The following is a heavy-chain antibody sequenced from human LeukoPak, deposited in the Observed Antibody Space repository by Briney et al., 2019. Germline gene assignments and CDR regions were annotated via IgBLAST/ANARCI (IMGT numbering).Heavy chain of an antibody. J-gene: IGHJ4*02. CDR3: AKDPRGDLWFDY. CDR1: GFTFISYA. V-gene: IGHV3-23*01. CDR2: ISGSGGST. D-gene: IGHD2-21*02. Sequence: GGSLRHSCAASGFTFISYAMSWVRQAPGKGLEWVSAISGSGGSTYYADSVKGRFTISRDNSKNTLYLQMNSLRAEDTAVYYSAKDPRGDLWFDYWGQGTLVTVSS.